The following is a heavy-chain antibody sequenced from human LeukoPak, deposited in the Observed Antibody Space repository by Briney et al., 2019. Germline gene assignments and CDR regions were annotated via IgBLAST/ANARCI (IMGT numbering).Heavy chain of an antibody. J-gene: IGHJ4*02. CDR3: ARTHGDFSNGWFYFDY. CDR1: GLSFSSSA. V-gene: IGHV3-30*01. D-gene: IGHD6-19*01. CDR2: IPYDGDKI. Sequence: GRSLRLFCAASGLSFSSSAMHWVRQAPGKGLEWVAVIPYDGDKIFYADSVKGRFTISRDNSKNTLYLQMNSLRGDDTAVYYCARTHGDFSNGWFYFDYWGQGTLVTVSS.